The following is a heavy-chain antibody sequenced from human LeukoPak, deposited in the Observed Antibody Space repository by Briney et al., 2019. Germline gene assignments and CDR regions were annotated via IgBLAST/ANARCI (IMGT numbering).Heavy chain of an antibody. CDR2: IYYSGST. J-gene: IGHJ5*02. CDR1: GGSISSSSYY. D-gene: IGHD3-10*01. V-gene: IGHV4-61*05. CDR3: ARGGYYGSGNDFRFDP. Sequence: SETLSLTCTVSGGSISSSSYYWGWIRQPPGKGLEWIGYIYYSGSTNYNPSLKSRATISVDTSKNQFSLKLTSVTAADTAVYFCARGGYYGSGNDFRFDPWGQGTLVTVSS.